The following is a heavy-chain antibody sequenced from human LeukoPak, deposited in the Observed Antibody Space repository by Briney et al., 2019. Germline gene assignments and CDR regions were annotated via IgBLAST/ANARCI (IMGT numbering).Heavy chain of an antibody. Sequence: GGSLRLSCAASGFTFSSYGMHWVRQAPGKGLEWGAVISYDGSNKYYADSVKGRFTISRDNSKNTLYLQMNSLRAEDTAVYYCAKDPHTAMGPRWGNAFDIWGQGTMVTVSS. J-gene: IGHJ3*02. D-gene: IGHD5-18*01. CDR3: AKDPHTAMGPRWGNAFDI. CDR2: ISYDGSNK. CDR1: GFTFSSYG. V-gene: IGHV3-30*18.